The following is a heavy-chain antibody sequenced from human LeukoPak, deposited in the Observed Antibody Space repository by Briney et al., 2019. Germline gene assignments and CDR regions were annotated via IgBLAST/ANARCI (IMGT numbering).Heavy chain of an antibody. CDR2: ISGSGGST. V-gene: IGHV3-23*01. J-gene: IGHJ4*02. Sequence: GGSLRLSCAASGFTFSSYAMGWVRQAPGKRLGWVSAISGSGGSTYYAASVKGRFTISRDNSKNTLYLQMNSLRAEGTAVYYCAKEILWFGELFGYFDYWGQGTLVTVSS. CDR1: GFTFSSYA. D-gene: IGHD3-10*01. CDR3: AKEILWFGELFGYFDY.